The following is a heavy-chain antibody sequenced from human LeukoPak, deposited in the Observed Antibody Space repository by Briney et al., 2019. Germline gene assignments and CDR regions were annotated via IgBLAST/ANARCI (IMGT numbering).Heavy chain of an antibody. D-gene: IGHD6-13*01. V-gene: IGHV1-2*02. J-gene: IGHJ6*03. Sequence: ASVKVSCKTSGYTFTNYYLNWVRQAPGQGLEWMGWTHPNSGGTYYAQNFQGRVTMTRDTSISTAYMELSNLRSDDTAVYYCARADSSSWYRPRYYYMDVWGKGTTVTVSS. CDR2: THPNSGGT. CDR3: ARADSSSWYRPRYYYMDV. CDR1: GYTFTNYY.